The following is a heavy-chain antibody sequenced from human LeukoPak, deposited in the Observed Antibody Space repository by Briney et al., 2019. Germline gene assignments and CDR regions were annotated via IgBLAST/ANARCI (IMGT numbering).Heavy chain of an antibody. CDR3: ARQGPYSSSFFGSYYGMDV. Sequence: GESLKISCKGSGYSFTSYWIGWVRQMPGKGLEWMGIIYPGDSDTRYSPSFQGQVTISADKSISTAYLQWSSLKASDTAMYYCARQGPYSSSFFGSYYGMDVWGQGTTVTVSS. J-gene: IGHJ6*02. CDR1: GYSFTSYW. D-gene: IGHD6-13*01. CDR2: IYPGDSDT. V-gene: IGHV5-51*01.